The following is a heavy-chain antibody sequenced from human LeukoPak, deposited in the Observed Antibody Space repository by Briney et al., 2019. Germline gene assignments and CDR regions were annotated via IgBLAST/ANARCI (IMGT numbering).Heavy chain of an antibody. Sequence: SETLSLTCTVSGGSISSYYWSWIRQPPGKGLEWIWRIYTSGSTNYNPSLKSRVTMSVDTSKNQFSLKLSSVTAADTAVYYCARDQLSITIFGVVTDDAFDIWGQGTMVTVSS. J-gene: IGHJ3*02. CDR3: ARDQLSITIFGVVTDDAFDI. CDR1: GGSISSYY. D-gene: IGHD3-3*01. CDR2: IYTSGST. V-gene: IGHV4-4*07.